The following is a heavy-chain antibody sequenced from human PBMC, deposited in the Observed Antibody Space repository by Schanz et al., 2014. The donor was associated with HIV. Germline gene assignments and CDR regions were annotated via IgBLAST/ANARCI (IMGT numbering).Heavy chain of an antibody. J-gene: IGHJ6*02. D-gene: IGHD3-16*01. CDR1: GITFSNYA. V-gene: IGHV3-33*01. CDR2: IWNDGSNN. CDR3: ARVANWDYYGMDV. Sequence: QVQLVESGGGGVRPGRSLRLSCAGPGITFSNYAIHWVRQAPGKGLEWVAVIWNDGSNNYYADSVKGRFTISRDNSKNTLFLQMNSLRGEDTAVYYCARVANWDYYGMDVWGRGTTVTVSS.